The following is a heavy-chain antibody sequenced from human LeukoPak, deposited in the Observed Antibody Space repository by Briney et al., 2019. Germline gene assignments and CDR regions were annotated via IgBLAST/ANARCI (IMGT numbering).Heavy chain of an antibody. CDR1: GYTFTVNH. CDR2: NDPNSGGT. D-gene: IGHD3-16*02. V-gene: IGHV1-2*02. Sequence: ASVKVSCKASGYTFTVNHVHWVRQAPGQGLERMGWNDPNSGGTEYAQKFQDRVAMTSDTSISTAYMELSGLRSDDTAVYFCAREADIVSFDLWGRGTLVTVSS. J-gene: IGHJ2*01. CDR3: AREADIVSFDL.